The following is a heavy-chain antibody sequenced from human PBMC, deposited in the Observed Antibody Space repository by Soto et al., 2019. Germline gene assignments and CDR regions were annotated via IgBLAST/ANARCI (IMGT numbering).Heavy chain of an antibody. Sequence: GGSLRLSCAASGFTFSNAWMSWVRQAPGKGLEWVGRIKSKTDGGTTDYAAPVKGRFTISRDDSKNTLYLQMNSLKTEDTAVYYCTTSLIMITFGGVIAPGYWGQGTLVTVSS. CDR2: IKSKTDGGTT. CDR1: GFTFSNAW. D-gene: IGHD3-16*02. V-gene: IGHV3-15*01. J-gene: IGHJ4*02. CDR3: TTSLIMITFGGVIAPGY.